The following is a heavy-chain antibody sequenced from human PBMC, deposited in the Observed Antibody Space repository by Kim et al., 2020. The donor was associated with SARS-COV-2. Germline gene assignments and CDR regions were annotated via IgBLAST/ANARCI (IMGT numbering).Heavy chain of an antibody. Sequence: SETLSLTCTVSGGSISSSSYYWGWIRQPPGKGLEWIGSIYYSGSTYYNPSLKSRVTISVDTSKNQFSLKLSSVTAADTAVYYCARDWHGIAANFDYWGQGTLVTVSS. J-gene: IGHJ4*02. D-gene: IGHD6-13*01. CDR3: ARDWHGIAANFDY. CDR2: IYYSGST. V-gene: IGHV4-39*07. CDR1: GGSISSSSYY.